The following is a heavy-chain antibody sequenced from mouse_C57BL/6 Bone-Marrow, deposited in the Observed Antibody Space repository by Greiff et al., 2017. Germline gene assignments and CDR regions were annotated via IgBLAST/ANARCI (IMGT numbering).Heavy chain of an antibody. Sequence: QVQLQQSGAELARPGASVKLSCKASGYTFTSYGISWVKQRTGKGLEWIGEIYPRSGNTYYNEKFKGKATLTADKSSSTAYMALRSLTSEDSAVYFFAGPPLCVTVVAHSFYLYFYFCGTGTTVTVSS. CDR3: AGPPLCVTVVAHSFYLYFYF. CDR1: GYTFTSYG. J-gene: IGHJ1*03. V-gene: IGHV1-81*01. D-gene: IGHD1-1*01. CDR2: IYPRSGNT.